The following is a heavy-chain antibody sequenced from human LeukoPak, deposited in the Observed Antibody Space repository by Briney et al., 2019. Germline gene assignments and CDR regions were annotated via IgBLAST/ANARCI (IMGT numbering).Heavy chain of an antibody. D-gene: IGHD4-17*01. V-gene: IGHV5-51*01. Sequence: GESLQISCKGSGYSFTSYWIGWVRQMPGKGLEWMGIIYPGDSDTRYSPSFQGQVTISADKSISTAYLQWSSLKASDTAMYYCARIYGDYNYYYYYGMDVWGQGTTVTVSS. CDR2: IYPGDSDT. J-gene: IGHJ6*02. CDR3: ARIYGDYNYYYYYGMDV. CDR1: GYSFTSYW.